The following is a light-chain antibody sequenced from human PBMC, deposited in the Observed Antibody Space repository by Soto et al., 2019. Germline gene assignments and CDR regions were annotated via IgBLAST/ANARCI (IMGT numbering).Light chain of an antibody. CDR2: EGS. CDR1: SSDVGAYNY. Sequence: QSALTQPPSASGSPGQSVTISCTGTSSDVGAYNYVSWYQQYPGKAPKLMIYEGSKRPSGVSDRFSGSKSGNTASLTISGLQAEDEADYFCCSYAGGSNVFGTGTKLTVL. J-gene: IGLJ1*01. CDR3: CSYAGGSNV. V-gene: IGLV2-8*01.